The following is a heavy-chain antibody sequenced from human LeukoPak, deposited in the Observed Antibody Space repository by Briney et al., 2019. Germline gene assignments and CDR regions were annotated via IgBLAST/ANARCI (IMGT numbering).Heavy chain of an antibody. Sequence: EESLKISCKGSGYSFTSYWIGWVRQMPGKGLEWMGIIYPGDSDTRYSPSFQGQVTISADKSISTAYLQWSSLKASDTAMYYCARQGWAYYDFWSGSFDYWGQGTLVTVSS. J-gene: IGHJ4*02. V-gene: IGHV5-51*01. CDR1: GYSFTSYW. D-gene: IGHD3-3*01. CDR2: IYPGDSDT. CDR3: ARQGWAYYDFWSGSFDY.